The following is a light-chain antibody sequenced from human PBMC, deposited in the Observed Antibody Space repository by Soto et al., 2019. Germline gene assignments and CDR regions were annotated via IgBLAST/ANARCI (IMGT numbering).Light chain of an antibody. CDR3: QQYGSLIT. V-gene: IGKV3-20*01. Sequence: EIVLTQSPDTLSLSPGERATLSCRASQSVSSSYLAWYRQKPGQALRLLIYRASSRATGTPDRFSGSGSGTDFTLTISRLEPEDFAVYYCQQYGSLITFGQGTRLEIK. J-gene: IGKJ5*01. CDR2: RAS. CDR1: QSVSSSY.